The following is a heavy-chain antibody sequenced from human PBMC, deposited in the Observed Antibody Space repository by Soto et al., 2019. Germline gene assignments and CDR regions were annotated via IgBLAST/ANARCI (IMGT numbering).Heavy chain of an antibody. CDR2: IIPILGIA. CDR3: AREYSFGSGTYYTGLGFDY. Sequence: GASVKVSCKASGGTFSSYTISWVRQAPGQGLEWMGRIIPILGIANYAQKFQDRVTMTTDTSASTAYMELRRLRSDDTAVYYCAREYSFGSGTYYTGLGFDYWGLGTLVTVSS. J-gene: IGHJ4*02. CDR1: GGTFSSYT. D-gene: IGHD3-10*01. V-gene: IGHV1-69*04.